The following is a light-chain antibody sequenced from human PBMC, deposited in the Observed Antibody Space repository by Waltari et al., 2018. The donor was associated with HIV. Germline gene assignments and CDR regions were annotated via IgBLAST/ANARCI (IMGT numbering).Light chain of an antibody. J-gene: IGLJ2*01. CDR2: GNI. CDR1: SSYVGAGDD. CDR3: QSYDSSLSGSI. Sequence: QSVLTQPPPVSAAPGQRVTITRTGSSSYVGAGDDDHWYQQLPGTAPKLLRDGNINRPSGVPDRFSDSKSGTSASLAITGLQAEDEADYYCQSYDSSLSGSIFGGGTKLTVL. V-gene: IGLV1-40*01.